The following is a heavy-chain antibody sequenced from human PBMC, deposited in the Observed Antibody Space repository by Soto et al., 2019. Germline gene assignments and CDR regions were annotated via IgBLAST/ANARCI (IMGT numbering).Heavy chain of an antibody. CDR1: GXXIXSSSYY. V-gene: IGHV4-39*07. CDR2: IYYSGST. J-gene: IGHJ4*02. CDR3: ARAWGFYFDF. Sequence: SETLSXTCPFSGXXIXSSSYYWGWIRQPPGKGLEWIGSIYYSGSTYYNPSLKSRVTISVDTSKNQFSLKLSSVTAADTAVYYCARAWGFYFDFWARGILVTVSS. D-gene: IGHD1-26*01.